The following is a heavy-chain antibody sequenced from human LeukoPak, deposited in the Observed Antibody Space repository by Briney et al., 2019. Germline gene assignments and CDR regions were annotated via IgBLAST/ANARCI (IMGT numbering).Heavy chain of an antibody. V-gene: IGHV1-69*13. J-gene: IGHJ4*02. CDR3: ASLYCSGGSCYDY. CDR2: IIPIFGTA. Sequence: ASVKVSFKASGGTFSIYAISWVRQAPGQGLEWMGGIIPIFGTANYAQKFQGRVTITADESTSTAYMELSSLRSEDTAVYYCASLYCSGGSCYDYWGQGTLVTVSS. D-gene: IGHD2-15*01. CDR1: GGTFSIYA.